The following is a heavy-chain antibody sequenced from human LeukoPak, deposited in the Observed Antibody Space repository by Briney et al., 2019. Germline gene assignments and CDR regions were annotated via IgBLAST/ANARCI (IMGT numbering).Heavy chain of an antibody. D-gene: IGHD3-10*01. V-gene: IGHV4-59*12. J-gene: IGHJ5*02. CDR1: GGSISSYY. CDR3: ARERSGSYTLGWFDP. CDR2: IYYSGST. Sequence: PSETLSLTCTVSGGSISSYYWSWIRQPPGKGLEWIGYIYYSGSTYYNPSLKSRVTISVDTSKNQFSLKLSSVTAADTAVYYCARERSGSYTLGWFDPWGQGTLVTVSS.